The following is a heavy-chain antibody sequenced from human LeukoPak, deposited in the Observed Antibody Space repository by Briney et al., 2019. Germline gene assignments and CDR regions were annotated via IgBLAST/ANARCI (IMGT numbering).Heavy chain of an antibody. Sequence: SETLSPTCTVSGGSISSYYWSWIRQPPGKGLEWIGYIYYSGSTNYNPSLKSRVTISVDTSKNQFSLKLSSVTAADTAVYYCARVQAYGGKGYFDYWGQGTLVTVSS. V-gene: IGHV4-59*01. CDR1: GGSISSYY. D-gene: IGHD4-23*01. CDR2: IYYSGST. CDR3: ARVQAYGGKGYFDY. J-gene: IGHJ4*02.